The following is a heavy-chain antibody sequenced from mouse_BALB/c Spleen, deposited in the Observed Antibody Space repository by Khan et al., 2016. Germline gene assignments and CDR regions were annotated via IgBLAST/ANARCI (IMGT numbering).Heavy chain of an antibody. CDR2: IYPSDSYT. CDR1: GYTFTSFW. J-gene: IGHJ2*01. D-gene: IGHD3-3*01. Sequence: QVQLQQSGAELVRPGASMKLSCKASGYTFTSFWINWVKQRPGQGLEWIGHIYPSDSYTDYNQKFKDRATLTVDKSSNTAYMQLNSPTSEDSAVYYCTRGTGYFDYWGQGTTLTVSS. CDR3: TRGTGYFDY. V-gene: IGHV1-69*02.